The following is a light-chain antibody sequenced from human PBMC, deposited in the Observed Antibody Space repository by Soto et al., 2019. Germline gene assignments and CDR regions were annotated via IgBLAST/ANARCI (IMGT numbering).Light chain of an antibody. V-gene: IGKV3-15*01. CDR1: QSVSNN. Sequence: EILMTQSPATLSVYPGERATLSCRASQSVSNNLAWYQQKPGQAPRLLIYGASTRATGIPARFSGSGSGTEFTLTISSLQSEDFAVYYCQQYNTWSPLTFGGGTKVETK. J-gene: IGKJ4*01. CDR2: GAS. CDR3: QQYNTWSPLT.